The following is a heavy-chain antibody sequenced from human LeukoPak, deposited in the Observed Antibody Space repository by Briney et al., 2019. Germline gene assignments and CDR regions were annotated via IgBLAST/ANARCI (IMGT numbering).Heavy chain of an antibody. CDR2: ISAYYGNS. D-gene: IGHD5-18*01. J-gene: IGHJ4*02. V-gene: IGHV1-18*01. CDR1: GCTLISYG. CDR3: ARDGEVYSGAPQFDY. Sequence: ASVKVSCKASGCTLISYGIRWVRQAPGQGLEWMGWISAYYGNSNYAHKLQGRVTITTDESTSTVYMELNSLRADDTAVYYFARDGEVYSGAPQFDYWGQGTLVTVSS.